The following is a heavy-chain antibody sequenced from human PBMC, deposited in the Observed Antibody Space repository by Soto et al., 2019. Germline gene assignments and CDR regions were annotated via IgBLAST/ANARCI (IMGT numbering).Heavy chain of an antibody. J-gene: IGHJ4*02. CDR3: AKVPKPYSSGSSKGVEFDY. CDR1: GFTFSSYG. Sequence: GGSLRLSCAASGFTFSSYGMHWVRQAPGKGLEWVAVISYDGSNKYYADSVKGRFTISRDNSKNTLYLQMNSLRAEDTAVYYCAKVPKPYSSGSSKGVEFDYWGQGTLVTVSS. V-gene: IGHV3-30*18. CDR2: ISYDGSNK. D-gene: IGHD6-19*01.